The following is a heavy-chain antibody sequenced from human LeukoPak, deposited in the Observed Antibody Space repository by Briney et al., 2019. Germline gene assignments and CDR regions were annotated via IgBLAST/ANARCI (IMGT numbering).Heavy chain of an antibody. CDR1: GFTLRNYW. J-gene: IGHJ4*01. CDR3: ARYSSSSGGAAYYLDY. V-gene: IGHV3-74*01. Sequence: GGSLRLSCTAPGFTLRNYWMHWVRQAPGKRLVWVSRISGDGSVTNYADSVQGRFTISRDNAKNILYLQINSLRSEDTAVYYCARYSSSSGGAAYYLDYWGHGTLVTVSS. D-gene: IGHD6-6*01. CDR2: ISGDGSVT.